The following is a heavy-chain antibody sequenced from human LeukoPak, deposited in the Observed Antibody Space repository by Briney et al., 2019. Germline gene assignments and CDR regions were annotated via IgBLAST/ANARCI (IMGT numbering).Heavy chain of an antibody. D-gene: IGHD4-4*01. CDR3: ARDALHPRWFFDL. CDR1: GFTFSSYA. Sequence: GGSLRLSCAASGFTFSSYAMSWVRQAPGKGLEWVSATSGSGADTYYADSVKGRFTVSRDNAKNSLYLQMNSLRDEDTAVYYCARDALHPRWFFDLWGRGTLVTISS. CDR2: TSGSGADT. J-gene: IGHJ2*01. V-gene: IGHV3-23*01.